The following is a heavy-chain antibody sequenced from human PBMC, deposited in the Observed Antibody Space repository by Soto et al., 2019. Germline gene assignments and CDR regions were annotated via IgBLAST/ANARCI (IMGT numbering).Heavy chain of an antibody. J-gene: IGHJ4*02. D-gene: IGHD3-9*01. CDR2: ISAYNGNT. CDR3: ARADVFFDWLSPEVN. Sequence: HVQLVQSGAEVKKPGASVKVSCKASGYTFTSYGISWVRQAPGQGLEWMGWISAYNGNTNYAQKLQGRVTMTTDTSTSTAYMELRSLRSDDTAVYYCARADVFFDWLSPEVNWGQGTLVTVSS. CDR1: GYTFTSYG. V-gene: IGHV1-18*01.